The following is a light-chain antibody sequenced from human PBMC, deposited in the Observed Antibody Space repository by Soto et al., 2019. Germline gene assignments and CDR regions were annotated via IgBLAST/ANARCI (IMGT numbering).Light chain of an antibody. CDR3: SSFTVSSSVI. CDR2: DVS. CDR1: SSDVGSYNL. V-gene: IGLV2-14*02. Sequence: ALTQPASVSGSPGQSITVSCTGSSSDVGSYNLVSWYQQYPDKAPKLMVYDVSNRPSGVSNRFSGSKSGNTASLTISGLQAEDEADYYCSSFTVSSSVIFGGGTKLTVL. J-gene: IGLJ2*01.